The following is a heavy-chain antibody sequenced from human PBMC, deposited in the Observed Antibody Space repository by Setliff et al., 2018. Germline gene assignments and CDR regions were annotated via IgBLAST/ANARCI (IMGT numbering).Heavy chain of an antibody. V-gene: IGHV3-21*06. CDR1: GLTLTPYT. Sequence: NPGGSLRLSCAASGLTLTPYTMTWVRQAPGKGPEWVSSISDTSAFIYYADSVKGRFTISRDNAKNTLYLQMNSLRADDTAVYYCARASLGKFGSAVEYFHHWGQGTLVTVSS. D-gene: IGHD2-15*01. J-gene: IGHJ1*01. CDR2: ISDTSAFI. CDR3: ARASLGKFGSAVEYFHH.